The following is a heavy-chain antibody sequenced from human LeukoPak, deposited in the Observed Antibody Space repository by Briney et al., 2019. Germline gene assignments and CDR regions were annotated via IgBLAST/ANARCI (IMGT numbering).Heavy chain of an antibody. V-gene: IGHV1-8*01. Sequence: ASVKVSCKASGYTFTSYDINWVRQATGQGLEWMGWMNPNSGNTGYAQKFQGRVTITRDTSASTAYMELSSLRSEDTAVYYCARAHITMIVEGQFDYWGQGTLVTVSS. CDR2: MNPNSGNT. J-gene: IGHJ4*02. CDR3: ARAHITMIVEGQFDY. CDR1: GYTFTSYD. D-gene: IGHD3-22*01.